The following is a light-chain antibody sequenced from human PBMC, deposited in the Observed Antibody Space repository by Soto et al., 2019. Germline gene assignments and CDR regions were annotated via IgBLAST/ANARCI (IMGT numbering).Light chain of an antibody. CDR3: TSYTSSYTWV. V-gene: IGLV2-14*03. J-gene: IGLJ3*02. CDR2: GVS. Sequence: QAVVTQPASVSGSPGQSITISCTGTSNDVGGYNYVSWYQQHPGKAPKLLIYGVSDRPSGVSNRFSGSKSGNAASLTISGLQAEDEGDYYCTSYTSSYTWVFGGGIKLTVL. CDR1: SNDVGGYNY.